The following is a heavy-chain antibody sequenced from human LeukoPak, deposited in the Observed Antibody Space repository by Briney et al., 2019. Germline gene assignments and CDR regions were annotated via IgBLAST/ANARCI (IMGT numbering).Heavy chain of an antibody. J-gene: IGHJ6*03. V-gene: IGHV3-30*02. CDR1: GFTFSNFG. CDR2: IRYDGSNK. CDR3: AKDGDTMSGTYYYDMDV. D-gene: IGHD5-18*01. Sequence: GGSLRLSCAASGFTFSNFGMHWVRQAPGKGLEGGASIRYDGSNKYCADSVKGGFTIPRDSSKNRLYVEKNSLRGEATAVYYCAKDGDTMSGTYYYDMDVWGKGTTVTIS.